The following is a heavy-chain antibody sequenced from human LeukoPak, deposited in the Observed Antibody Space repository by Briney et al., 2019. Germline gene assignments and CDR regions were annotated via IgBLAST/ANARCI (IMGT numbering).Heavy chain of an antibody. D-gene: IGHD2-15*01. CDR2: IYPGDSDT. J-gene: IGHJ4*02. CDR1: GYSFTSYW. CDR3: ARGVPALVVAARE. Sequence: GESLKISCKGSGYSFTSYWIGWVRQMPGKGLEWMGIIYPGDSDTRYSPSFQGQVTISADRSISTAYLQWSSLKASDTAMYYCARGVPALVVAAREWGQGTLVTVSS. V-gene: IGHV5-51*01.